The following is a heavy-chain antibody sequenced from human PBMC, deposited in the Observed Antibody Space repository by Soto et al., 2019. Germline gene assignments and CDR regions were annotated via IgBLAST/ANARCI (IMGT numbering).Heavy chain of an antibody. J-gene: IGHJ5*02. CDR2: IYYSGST. V-gene: IGHV4-39*01. CDR1: GGSISSSSYY. D-gene: IGHD6-19*01. Sequence: QLQLQESGPGLVKPSETLSLTCTVSGGSISSSSYYWGWIRQPPGKGLEWIGSIYYSGSTYYNPSLKSRVTISVDTSKNQFSLKLSSVTAADTAVYYCARPIEGADIAVAGTWFDPWGQGTLVTVSS. CDR3: ARPIEGADIAVAGTWFDP.